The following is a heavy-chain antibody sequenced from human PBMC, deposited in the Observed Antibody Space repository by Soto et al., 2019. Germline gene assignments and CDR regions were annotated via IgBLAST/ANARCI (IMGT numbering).Heavy chain of an antibody. Sequence: EVQLLESGGGLVQPGGSLRLSCVASGFTFSDYAMSWVRHVPGKGLEWVSAITDSGVSTYYADSVKGRFTISRDNSKNTLFLQMNSLRVEDTAIYFCVKTRFQWELDYDTLDVWGQGTAVSVSS. D-gene: IGHD1-1*01. V-gene: IGHV3-23*01. CDR3: VKTRFQWELDYDTLDV. J-gene: IGHJ6*02. CDR2: ITDSGVST. CDR1: GFTFSDYA.